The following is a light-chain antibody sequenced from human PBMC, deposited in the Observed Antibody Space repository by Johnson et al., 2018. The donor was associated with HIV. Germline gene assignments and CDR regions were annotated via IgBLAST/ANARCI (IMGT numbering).Light chain of an antibody. Sequence: QSVLTQPPSVSAAPGQKVTISCSGSSSNIGNNYVSWYQQLPGTAPKLLMYDNDKLPSGIPDRFSGSKSGTSATLGITGLQTGDEADYYCGTWDTSLSPGGVFGTGTKVTVL. CDR1: SSNIGNNY. J-gene: IGLJ1*01. CDR2: DND. V-gene: IGLV1-51*01. CDR3: GTWDTSLSPGGV.